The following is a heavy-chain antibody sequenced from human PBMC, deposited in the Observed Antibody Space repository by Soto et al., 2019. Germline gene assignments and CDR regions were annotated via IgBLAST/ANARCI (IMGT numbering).Heavy chain of an antibody. CDR3: TTDKVLWLGTIYYYYGMDV. CDR1: GFTFSNAW. J-gene: IGHJ6*02. Sequence: EVQLVESGGGLVKPGGSLRLSCAASGFTFSNAWMNWVRQAPGKGLEWVGRIKSKTDGGTTDYAAPVKGRFTISRDDSKNTRYLQMNSRKTEATAVYYGTTDKVLWLGTIYYYYGMDVWGQGTTVTVSS. D-gene: IGHD3-10*01. CDR2: IKSKTDGGTT. V-gene: IGHV3-15*07.